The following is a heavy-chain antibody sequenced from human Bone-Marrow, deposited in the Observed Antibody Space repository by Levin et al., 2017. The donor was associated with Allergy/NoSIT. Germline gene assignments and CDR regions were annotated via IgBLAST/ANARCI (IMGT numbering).Heavy chain of an antibody. V-gene: IGHV3-30*19. Sequence: QPGGSLRLTCTTSRVNFNVYGFNWVRQAPGKGLEWVSHISFDGTKIYSADSVKGRFTISRDNSKSMLYLQMDSLSLEDTALYYCAREPWSSSRNFRTSAKHGMEVWGQGTPVTVSS. J-gene: IGHJ6*02. CDR2: ISFDGTKI. D-gene: IGHD6-6*01. CDR1: RVNFNVYG. CDR3: AREPWSSSRNFRTSAKHGMEV.